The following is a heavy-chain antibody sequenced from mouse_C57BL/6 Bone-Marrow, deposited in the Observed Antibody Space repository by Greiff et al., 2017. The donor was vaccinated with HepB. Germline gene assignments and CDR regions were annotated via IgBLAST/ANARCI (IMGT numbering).Heavy chain of an antibody. Sequence: VQLQQSGAELVKPGASVKLSCKASGYTFTSYWMHWVKQRPGQGLEWIGMIHPNSGSTNYNEKFKSKATLTVDKSSSTAYMQLSSLTSEDSAVYYCARSSTGSRRYFDVWGTGTTVTVSS. CDR3: ARSSTGSRRYFDV. CDR1: GYTFTSYW. CDR2: IHPNSGST. J-gene: IGHJ1*03. V-gene: IGHV1-64*01. D-gene: IGHD1-1*01.